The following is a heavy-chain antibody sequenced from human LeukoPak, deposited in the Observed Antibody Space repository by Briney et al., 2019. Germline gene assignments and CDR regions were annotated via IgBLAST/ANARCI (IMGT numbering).Heavy chain of an antibody. D-gene: IGHD4-23*01. V-gene: IGHV1-18*01. CDR1: GYXFTSYG. CDR3: ARAQTTVISPGAY. J-gene: IGHJ4*02. CDR2: ISTYNGNT. Sequence: ASVKVSCKASGYXFTSYGISWVRQAPGQGLKWMGWISTYNGNTNYAQKFQGRVTMTTDTSTSTAYMELTSLTSDDTAVYYCARAQTTVISPGAYWGQGTLVTVSS.